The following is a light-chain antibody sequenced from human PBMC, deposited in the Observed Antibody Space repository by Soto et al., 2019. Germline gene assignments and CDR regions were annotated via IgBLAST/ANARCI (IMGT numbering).Light chain of an antibody. CDR3: QQYNSYSIT. J-gene: IGKJ5*01. V-gene: IGKV3-15*01. Sequence: EIVMTQSPAALSVSSGERATLSCMASQSVSSNLAWYQQKPGQAPRLLIHGATTRATGIPARFSGSGSGTEFTLTISSLQPDDFATYYCQQYNSYSITFGQGTRLEI. CDR2: GAT. CDR1: QSVSSN.